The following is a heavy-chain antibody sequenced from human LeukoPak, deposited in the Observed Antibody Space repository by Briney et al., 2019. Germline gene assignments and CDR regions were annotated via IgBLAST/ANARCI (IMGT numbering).Heavy chain of an antibody. CDR2: ISAYNGNT. V-gene: IGHV1-18*01. D-gene: IGHD3-9*01. CDR1: GYTFTSYG. Sequence: GASVKVSCKASGYTFTSYGISWVRQAPGQGLEWMGWISAYNGNTNYAQKLQGRVTMTTDTSTSTAYMELRSLRSDDTAVYYCARDSYYDILTGYYQNYYYYGMDVWGQGTTVTVSS. J-gene: IGHJ6*02. CDR3: ARDSYYDILTGYYQNYYYYGMDV.